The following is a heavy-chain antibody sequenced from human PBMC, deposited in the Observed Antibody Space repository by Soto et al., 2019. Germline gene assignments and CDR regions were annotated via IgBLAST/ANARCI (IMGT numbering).Heavy chain of an antibody. Sequence: GGSLRLSCAASGFTFSSYAMSWVRQAPGKGLEWVSAISGSGGSTYYADSVKGRFTISRDNSKNTLYLQMNSLRAEDTAVYYCAKVLATIFGVALRFAYCGQGTLVTVSS. CDR1: GFTFSSYA. V-gene: IGHV3-23*01. CDR3: AKVLATIFGVALRFAY. D-gene: IGHD3-3*01. J-gene: IGHJ4*02. CDR2: ISGSGGST.